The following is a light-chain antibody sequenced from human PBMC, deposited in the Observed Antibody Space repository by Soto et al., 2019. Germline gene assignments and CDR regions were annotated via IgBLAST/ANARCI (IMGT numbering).Light chain of an antibody. CDR3: QQYNNWPHT. CDR2: GAS. CDR1: QSVSSN. V-gene: IGKV3-15*01. J-gene: IGKJ2*01. Sequence: EIVMTQSPATLSVSPGERATLSCRASQSVSSNLARYQQKPGQAPRLLIYGASTRATGIPARFSGSGSGTEFTLTISSLQSEDFAVYYCQQYNNWPHTFGQGTKLEI.